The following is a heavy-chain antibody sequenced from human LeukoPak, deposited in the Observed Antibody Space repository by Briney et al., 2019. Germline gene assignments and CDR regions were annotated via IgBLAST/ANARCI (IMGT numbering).Heavy chain of an antibody. CDR3: ARDGFSSGYPYDAFDI. V-gene: IGHV3-53*01. Sequence: PGGSLRLSCAASGFTVSSNYMSWVRQAPGKGLEWVPVIYSGGSTYYADSVKGRFTISRDNSKNTLYLQMNSLRAEDTAVYYCARDGFSSGYPYDAFDIWGQGTMVTVSS. J-gene: IGHJ3*02. CDR2: IYSGGST. CDR1: GFTVSSNY. D-gene: IGHD3-22*01.